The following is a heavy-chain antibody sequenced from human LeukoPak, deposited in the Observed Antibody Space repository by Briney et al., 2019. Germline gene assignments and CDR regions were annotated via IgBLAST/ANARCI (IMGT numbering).Heavy chain of an antibody. CDR3: ARESSGTYHNPLGYMDV. CDR1: SGSISIYY. J-gene: IGHJ6*03. Sequence: PSETLSLTCTVSSGSISIYYWNWIRQPAGKGLEWIGRIFTSGITNYNPSLKSRVTMSVDTSKNQFSLKLTSVTAADTAVYYCARESSGTYHNPLGYMDVWGKGTTVTVSS. D-gene: IGHD3-10*01. V-gene: IGHV4-4*07. CDR2: IFTSGIT.